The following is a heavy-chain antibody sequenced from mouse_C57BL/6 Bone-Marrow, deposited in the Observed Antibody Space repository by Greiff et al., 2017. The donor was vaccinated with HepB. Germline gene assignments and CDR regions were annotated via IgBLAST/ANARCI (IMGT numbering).Heavy chain of an antibody. CDR2: ISGGGGNT. V-gene: IGHV5-9*04. Sequence: EVKLVESGGGLVKPGGSLKLSCAASGFTFSSYTMSWVRQTPEKRLEWVATISGGGGNTYYPDSVKGRFTISRDNAKNTLYLQMSRLRSEDTAVYYCARQAVVAHWYFDVWGTGTTVTVSS. CDR3: ARQAVVAHWYFDV. J-gene: IGHJ1*03. CDR1: GFTFSSYT. D-gene: IGHD1-1*01.